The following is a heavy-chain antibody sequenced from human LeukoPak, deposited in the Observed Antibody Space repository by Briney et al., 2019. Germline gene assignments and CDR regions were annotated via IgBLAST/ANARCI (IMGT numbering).Heavy chain of an antibody. V-gene: IGHV1-46*01. CDR2: INPSGGST. J-gene: IGHJ4*02. CDR1: GYTFTSYY. CDR3: ARADYDYVWGSYRRQYYFDY. D-gene: IGHD3-16*02. Sequence: GASVKVSCEASGYTFTSYYMHWVRQAPGQGLGWMGIINPSGGSTSYAQKFQGRVTMTRDTSTSTVYMELSSLRSEDTAVYYCARADYDYVWGSYRRQYYFDYWGQGTLVTVSS.